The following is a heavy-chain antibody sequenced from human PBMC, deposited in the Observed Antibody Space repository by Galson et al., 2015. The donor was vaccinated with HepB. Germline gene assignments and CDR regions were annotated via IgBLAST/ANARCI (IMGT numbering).Heavy chain of an antibody. CDR1: GFTFNIYA. J-gene: IGHJ4*02. D-gene: IGHD1-14*01. CDR2: DTWRPATT. V-gene: IGHV3-23*01. Sequence: SLRLSCAASGFTFNIYAMPWVRQAPGKGLEWVSGDTWRPATTYSADSVKGRFTVTRDNSKNTLYLHLNSLRAEDTAVYYCETTITPSHSWGHLGQGTLVTVSS. CDR3: ETTITPSHSWGH.